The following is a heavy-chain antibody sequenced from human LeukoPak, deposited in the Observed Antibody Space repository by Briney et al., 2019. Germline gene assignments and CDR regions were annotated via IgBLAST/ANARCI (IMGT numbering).Heavy chain of an antibody. V-gene: IGHV3-30*02. CDR2: IRYDGSNK. J-gene: IGHJ6*02. CDR3: ARYSPYYYYGMDV. D-gene: IGHD2-15*01. CDR1: GFTFSSYC. Sequence: GGSLRLSCAASGFTFSSYCMHWVRQAPGKGLEWVAFIRYDGSNKYYADSVKGRFTISRDNSKNTLYLQMNSLRAEDTAVYYCARYSPYYYYGMDVWGQGTTVTVSS.